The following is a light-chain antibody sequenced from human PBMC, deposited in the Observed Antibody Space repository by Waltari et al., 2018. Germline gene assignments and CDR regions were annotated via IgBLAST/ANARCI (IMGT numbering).Light chain of an antibody. Sequence: EIVMPQYPPPLSVSQGERATLSCRASKSVTSTLAGYQQKPGQAPRLLIYGASTRATGIPARFSGSESGTEFTITISSLQSEDFAVYYCQQYNNWLWTFGQGTKVEIK. CDR2: GAS. V-gene: IGKV3-15*01. CDR3: QQYNNWLWT. CDR1: KSVTST. J-gene: IGKJ1*01.